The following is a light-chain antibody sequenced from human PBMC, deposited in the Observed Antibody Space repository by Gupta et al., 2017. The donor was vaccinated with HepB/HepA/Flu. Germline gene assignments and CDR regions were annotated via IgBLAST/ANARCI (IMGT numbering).Light chain of an antibody. Sequence: EIVVTQSPATLSLSPGERATLSCGTSQFVSSYVAWYQQRPGQAPSLLIYDASRRAPGVPDRFNGSGSGTDFTLTISSLEPEDFGAYFCQQCSDWPYTFGQGTKLEI. CDR3: QQCSDWPYT. V-gene: IGKV3-11*01. J-gene: IGKJ2*01. CDR2: DAS. CDR1: QFVSSY.